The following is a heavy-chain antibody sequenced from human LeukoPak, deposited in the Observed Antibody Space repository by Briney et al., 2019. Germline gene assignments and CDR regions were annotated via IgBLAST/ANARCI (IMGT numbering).Heavy chain of an antibody. Sequence: PSQTLSLTCTVSGGSISSGDYYWSWIRQPPGKGLEWIGYIYYSGSTYYNPSRKSRVTISVDTSKNQFSLKLSSVTAADTAVYYCARRWFGELFSWSDPLGHGTLVPVSS. V-gene: IGHV4-30-4*01. CDR3: ARRWFGELFSWSDP. CDR2: IYYSGST. J-gene: IGHJ5*02. D-gene: IGHD3-10*01. CDR1: GGSISSGDYY.